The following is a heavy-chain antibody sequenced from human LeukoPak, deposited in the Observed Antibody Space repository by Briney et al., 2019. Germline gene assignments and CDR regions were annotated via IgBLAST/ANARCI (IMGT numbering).Heavy chain of an antibody. CDR1: GGSITSYY. CDR3: ARLGGLRYDAFDI. J-gene: IGHJ3*02. D-gene: IGHD3-9*01. Sequence: SGTLSLTCSVSGGSITSYYWSWIRQPPGKGLEWIGYIYYSGSTNYSPSLKSRVTVSVDTSKNQFSLKLRSVTAADTAVYYCARLGGLRYDAFDIWGQGTMVTVSS. V-gene: IGHV4-59*08. CDR2: IYYSGST.